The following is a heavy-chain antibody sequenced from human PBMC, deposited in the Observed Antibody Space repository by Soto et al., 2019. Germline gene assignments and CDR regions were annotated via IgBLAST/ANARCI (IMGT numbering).Heavy chain of an antibody. CDR3: ARDSGYSYGTVDY. J-gene: IGHJ4*02. V-gene: IGHV3-23*01. Sequence: SLRLSCAASGFTFSSYAMSWVRQAPGKGLEWVSAISGSGGSTYYADSVKGRFTISRDNSKNSLYLQMNSLRDEDTAVYYCARDSGYSYGTVDYWGQGTLVTVSS. CDR1: GFTFSSYA. CDR2: ISGSGGST. D-gene: IGHD5-18*01.